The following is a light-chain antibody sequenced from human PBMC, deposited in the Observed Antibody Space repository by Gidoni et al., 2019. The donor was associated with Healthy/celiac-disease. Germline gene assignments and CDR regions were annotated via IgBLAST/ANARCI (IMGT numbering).Light chain of an antibody. CDR2: AAS. J-gene: IGKJ4*01. V-gene: IGKV1-39*01. CDR1: QSISSY. Sequence: DIQMTQSPSSLSASVGDRVTITCRASQSISSYLNWYQQKPGKAPKLLIYAASSLQSGVPSRFSDSGSGTDFTLTISSLQPEDFATYYCQQIYSTLLTFGGGTKVEIK. CDR3: QQIYSTLLT.